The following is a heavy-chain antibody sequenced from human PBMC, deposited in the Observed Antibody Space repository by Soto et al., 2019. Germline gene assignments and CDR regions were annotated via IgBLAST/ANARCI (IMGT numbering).Heavy chain of an antibody. CDR2: IIPIFGTA. J-gene: IGHJ4*02. D-gene: IGHD3-9*01. CDR3: ARGASERYFEGSFDY. Sequence: QVQLVQSGAEVKKPGSSVKVSCKASGGTFSSYAISWVRQAPGQGLEWMGGIIPIFGTANYAQKFQGRVTIXXEXAXXTAYRELSGLRSEGTAVYYCARGASERYFEGSFDYWGQGTLVTVSS. CDR1: GGTFSSYA. V-gene: IGHV1-69*12.